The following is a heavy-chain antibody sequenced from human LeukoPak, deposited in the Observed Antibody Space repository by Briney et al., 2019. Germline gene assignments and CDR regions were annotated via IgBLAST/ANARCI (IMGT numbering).Heavy chain of an antibody. V-gene: IGHV3-23*01. D-gene: IGHD3-9*01. CDR2: ISGSGGST. Sequence: PGGSLRLSCAASGFTFSSYAMSWVRQAPGKGLEWVSAISGSGGSTYYADSVKGRFTISRDNSKNTLYLQMNSLRAEDTAVYYCAKGSPYYDILTGYYPYPDAFDIWGQGTMVTASS. CDR3: AKGSPYYDILTGYYPYPDAFDI. CDR1: GFTFSSYA. J-gene: IGHJ3*02.